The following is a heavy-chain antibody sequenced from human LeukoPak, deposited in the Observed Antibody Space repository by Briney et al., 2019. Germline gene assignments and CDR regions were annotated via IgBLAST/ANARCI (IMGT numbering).Heavy chain of an antibody. D-gene: IGHD5-18*01. CDR1: SGSISTSNYY. CDR2: IFYSGST. CDR3: ARAVRGYSYGYVFDY. Sequence: PSETLSLTCTVSSGSISTSNYYWGWVRQPPGKALEWIGNIFYSGSTYCSPSLKSRVTISVDTSKNQFSLKLSSVTAADTAVYYCARAVRGYSYGYVFDYWGQGTLVTVSS. J-gene: IGHJ4*02. V-gene: IGHV4-39*07.